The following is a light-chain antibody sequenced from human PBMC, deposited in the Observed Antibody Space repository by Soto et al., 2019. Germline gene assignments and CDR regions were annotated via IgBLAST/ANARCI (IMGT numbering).Light chain of an antibody. J-gene: IGLJ1*01. CDR2: TND. CDR3: AVWDDSLKGPV. Sequence: QSVLTQPPSSSGTPGQRVTLSCSGGSSNIGSNPVNWYQQLPGTAPKLLIHTNDRRPSEVPDRFSGSKSGTSASLAISGLQSEDAADYYCAVWDDSLKGPVFGTGTKVTVL. CDR1: SSNIGSNP. V-gene: IGLV1-44*01.